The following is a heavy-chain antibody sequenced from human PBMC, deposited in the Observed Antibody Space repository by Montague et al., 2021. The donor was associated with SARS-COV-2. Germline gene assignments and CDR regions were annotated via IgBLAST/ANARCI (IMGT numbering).Heavy chain of an antibody. CDR3: AKAPPQTYYDFWSGYTDPLFNGNYYYYGIDV. CDR2: ISGSGGST. CDR1: GFTFSSYA. J-gene: IGHJ6*02. D-gene: IGHD3-3*01. V-gene: IGHV3-23*01. Sequence: SLRLSCAASGFTFSSYAMSWVRQAPGKGLEWVSAISGSGGSTYYADSVKGRFTISRDNSKNTLYLQMNSLRAEDTAVYYCAKAPPQTYYDFWSGYTDPLFNGNYYYYGIDVWGQGTTVTVSS.